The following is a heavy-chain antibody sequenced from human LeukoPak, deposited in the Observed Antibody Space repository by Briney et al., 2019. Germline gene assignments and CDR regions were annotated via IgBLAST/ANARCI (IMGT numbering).Heavy chain of an antibody. J-gene: IGHJ4*02. CDR2: IRSKAYGGTT. CDR3: TRDLSVWLLTFDY. V-gene: IGHV3-49*04. CDR1: GFTFGDYA. D-gene: IGHD3-9*01. Sequence: GGSLRLSCIASGFTFGDYAMSWVRQAPGKGLEWVGFIRSKAYGGTTEYAASVKGRFTISRDDSKSIAYLQMNSLKTEDTAVYYCTRDLSVWLLTFDYWGQGTLVTVSS.